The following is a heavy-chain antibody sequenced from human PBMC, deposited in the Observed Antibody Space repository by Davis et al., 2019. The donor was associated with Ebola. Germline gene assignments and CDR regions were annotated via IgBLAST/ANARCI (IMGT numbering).Heavy chain of an antibody. Sequence: SETLSLTCTVSGGSISSSSYYWSWIRQPPGKGLEWIGYIYYSGSTNYNPSLKSRVTISVDTSKNQFSLKLSSVTAADTAVYYCARVKQLWYYGMDVWGQGTTVTVSS. CDR2: IYYSGST. CDR1: GGSISSSSYY. J-gene: IGHJ6*02. D-gene: IGHD6-13*01. V-gene: IGHV4-61*01. CDR3: ARVKQLWYYGMDV.